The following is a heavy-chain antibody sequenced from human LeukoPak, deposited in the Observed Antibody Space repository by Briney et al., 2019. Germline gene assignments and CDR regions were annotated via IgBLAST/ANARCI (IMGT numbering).Heavy chain of an antibody. CDR2: IYSGGST. D-gene: IGHD3-10*01. V-gene: IGHV3-66*01. J-gene: IGHJ3*02. CDR1: GFTVSSNY. CDR3: ARDTYMVRGVISRAFDI. Sequence: QAGGSLRLSCAASGFTVSSNYMSWVRQAPGKGLEWVSVIYSGGSTYYADSAKGRFTISRDNSKNTLYLQMNSLRAEDTAVYYCARDTYMVRGVISRAFDIWGQGTMVTVSS.